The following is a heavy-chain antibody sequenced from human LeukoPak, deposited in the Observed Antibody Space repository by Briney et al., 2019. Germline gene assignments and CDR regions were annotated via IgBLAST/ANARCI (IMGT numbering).Heavy chain of an antibody. CDR3: PRSPGAIVVVSRRKNDAFDI. Sequence: ASVKVSCNASGYTFTGYYMHWVRHAPGQGLEWMGRINPNSGGTNYAQKFQGRVAMTKDTSISTAYMELSKLRSDDTAVYYCPRSPGAIVVVSRRKNDAFDIWGQGTMVTVSS. CDR2: INPNSGGT. CDR1: GYTFTGYY. V-gene: IGHV1-2*06. J-gene: IGHJ3*02. D-gene: IGHD3-22*01.